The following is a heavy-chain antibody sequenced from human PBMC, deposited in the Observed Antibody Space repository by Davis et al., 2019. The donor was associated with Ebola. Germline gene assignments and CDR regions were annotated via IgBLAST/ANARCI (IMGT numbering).Heavy chain of an antibody. CDR3: VIAVAGTTYASNDY. CDR2: ISAYNGNT. Sequence: ASVKVSCKASGYTFTSYDISWVRQAPGQGLEWMGWISAYNGNTNYAQKLQGRVTMTTDTSTSTAYMELRSLRSDDTAVYYCVIAVAGTTYASNDYWGQGTLVTVS. CDR1: GYTFTSYD. D-gene: IGHD6-19*01. J-gene: IGHJ4*02. V-gene: IGHV1-18*01.